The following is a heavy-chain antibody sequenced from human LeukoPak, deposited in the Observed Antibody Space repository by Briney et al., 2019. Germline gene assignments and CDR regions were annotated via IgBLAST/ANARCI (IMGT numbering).Heavy chain of an antibody. D-gene: IGHD3-22*01. CDR1: GYSFTSYW. Sequence: GESLKISCKGSGYSFTSYWIGWVRQMPGKGLEWMGIIYPGDSDTRYSPSFQGQVTISVDKSISTAYLQWSSLKASDTAMYYCAREGGSYYYDSSGYYSPFSDYWGQGTLVTVSS. J-gene: IGHJ4*02. CDR2: IYPGDSDT. V-gene: IGHV5-51*03. CDR3: AREGGSYYYDSSGYYSPFSDY.